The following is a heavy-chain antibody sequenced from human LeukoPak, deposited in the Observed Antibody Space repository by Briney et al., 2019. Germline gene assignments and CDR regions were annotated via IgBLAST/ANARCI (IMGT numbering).Heavy chain of an antibody. V-gene: IGHV3-21*01. CDR1: GFTFSSYS. CDR3: AGRYCTDGVCPFDY. CDR2: ISSSTTYI. D-gene: IGHD2-8*01. Sequence: GGSLRLSCAASGFTFSSYSMNWVRQAPGKGLEWVSSISSSTTYIYYADSVKGRFTISRDNAMNSLYLQMNSLRAEDTAVNYCAGRYCTDGVCPFDYWGRGTLVTVSS. J-gene: IGHJ4*02.